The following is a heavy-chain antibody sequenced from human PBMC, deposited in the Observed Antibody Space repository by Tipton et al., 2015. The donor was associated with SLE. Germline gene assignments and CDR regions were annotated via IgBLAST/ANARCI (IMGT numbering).Heavy chain of an antibody. CDR1: GFSFRNYG. Sequence: SLRLSCKASGFSFRNYGMHLVRQGPGKGLEWVAIIWYDGTLDYYGDSVKGRFTISRDNSRNTVYLQMDSLRVDDTAVYYCASLSAPSDYWGQGTLVTVSS. V-gene: IGHV3-33*08. CDR3: ASLSAPSDY. CDR2: IWYDGTLD. J-gene: IGHJ4*02.